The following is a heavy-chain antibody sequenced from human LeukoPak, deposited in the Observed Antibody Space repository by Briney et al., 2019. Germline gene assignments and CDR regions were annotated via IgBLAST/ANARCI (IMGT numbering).Heavy chain of an antibody. J-gene: IGHJ4*02. CDR3: ARESGDGHFDY. V-gene: IGHV3-66*01. D-gene: IGHD5-24*01. Sequence: GGSLRLSCAASGFTVSSNYMSWVRQAPGKGLEWGLVIYSGGSTYYAGSVKGRFTISRDNSKNTLYLQMNSLRAEDTAVYYCARESGDGHFDYWGQGTLVTVSS. CDR2: IYSGGST. CDR1: GFTVSSNY.